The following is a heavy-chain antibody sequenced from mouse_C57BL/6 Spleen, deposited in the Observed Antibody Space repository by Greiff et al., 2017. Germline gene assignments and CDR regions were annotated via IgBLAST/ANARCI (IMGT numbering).Heavy chain of an antibody. CDR3: ARHGDGYAWFAY. V-gene: IGHV1-76*01. J-gene: IGHJ3*01. CDR2: IYPGSGNT. D-gene: IGHD2-2*01. CDR1: GYTFTDYS. Sequence: QVQLQQSGAELVRPGASVKLSCKASGYTFTDYSINWVKQRPGQGLEWIARIYPGSGNTYYNEKFKGKATLTAEKSSSTAYMQLSSLTSEDSAVYFCARHGDGYAWFAYWGQGTLVTVSA.